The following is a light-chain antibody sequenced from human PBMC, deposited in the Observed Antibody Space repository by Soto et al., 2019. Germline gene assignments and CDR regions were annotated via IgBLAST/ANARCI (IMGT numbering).Light chain of an antibody. Sequence: QSVLTQSPSASASLGASVKLTCTLSSGHSSYAIAWHQQQPEKGPRYLMKLNSDGSHSKGDGIPDRFSGSSSGAERYLTISSLQSEDEADYYCQTWGTLAAVFGGGTKVTVL. CDR1: SGHSSYA. CDR3: QTWGTLAAV. V-gene: IGLV4-69*01. J-gene: IGLJ2*01. CDR2: LNSDGSH.